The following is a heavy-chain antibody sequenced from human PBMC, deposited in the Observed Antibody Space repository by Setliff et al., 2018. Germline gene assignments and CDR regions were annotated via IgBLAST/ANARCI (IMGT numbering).Heavy chain of an antibody. V-gene: IGHV3-15*01. CDR1: GFTFSYYY. J-gene: IGHJ3*02. Sequence: GGSLRLSCAASGFTFSYYYMSGVRQAPGKGLEWVGFIRNKANGGTTDYAAPVKGRFTISRDDSKDTLYLQMNSLKTEGTAVYYCTTDPSPTFGGVIGAAFDIWGQGTMVTVSS. D-gene: IGHD3-16*01. CDR3: TTDPSPTFGGVIGAAFDI. CDR2: IRNKANGGTT.